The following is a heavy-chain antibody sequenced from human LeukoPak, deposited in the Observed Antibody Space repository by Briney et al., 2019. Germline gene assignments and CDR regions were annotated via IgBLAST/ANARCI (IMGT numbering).Heavy chain of an antibody. D-gene: IGHD3-22*01. J-gene: IGHJ4*02. Sequence: GRSLRLSCAASGFTVDSNYLSWVRQAPGKGLEWVSTIYTGGNTYYAASVKGRFTISRDFSKNMVFLHMNSLRAEDTAMYYCARGDDSGYYDYFDYWGQGALVTVSS. CDR1: GFTVDSNY. V-gene: IGHV3-53*01. CDR3: ARGDDSGYYDYFDY. CDR2: IYTGGNT.